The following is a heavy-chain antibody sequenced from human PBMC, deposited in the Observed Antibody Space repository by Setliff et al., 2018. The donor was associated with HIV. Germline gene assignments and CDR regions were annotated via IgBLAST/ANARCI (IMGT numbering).Heavy chain of an antibody. D-gene: IGHD2-2*01. V-gene: IGHV3-21*01. Sequence: GESLRLSCTASGFTFIDYALNWVRQAPGKGLEWVSSISSSGSYMYYAESVKGRFTISRDNSLYLQMDSLRAEDTAVYYCARSRSTRDAFDIWGQGTMVTVSS. CDR2: ISSSGSYM. CDR3: ARSRSTRDAFDI. J-gene: IGHJ3*02. CDR1: GFTFIDYA.